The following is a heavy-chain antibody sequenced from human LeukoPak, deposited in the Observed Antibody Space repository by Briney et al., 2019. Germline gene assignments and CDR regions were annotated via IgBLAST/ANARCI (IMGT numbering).Heavy chain of an antibody. V-gene: IGHV1-46*01. D-gene: IGHD3/OR15-3a*01. CDR1: GYTFTSYY. CDR3: AKILTPDYDFLPGYNPNDFYYGMDV. J-gene: IGHJ6*02. CDR2: INPSGGST. Sequence: ASVKVSCKASGYTFTSYYMHWVRQAPGQGLEWMGIINPSGGSTSYAQKFQGRVTMTRDTSTSTVYMELSSLRSEDTAVYYCAKILTPDYDFLPGYNPNDFYYGMDVWGQGTTVAVSS.